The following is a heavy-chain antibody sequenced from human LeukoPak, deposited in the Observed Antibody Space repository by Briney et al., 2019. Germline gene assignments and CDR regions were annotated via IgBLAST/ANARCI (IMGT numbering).Heavy chain of an antibody. CDR2: ISGSGTI. V-gene: IGHV4-4*07. J-gene: IGHJ5*02. D-gene: IGHD3-10*01. CDR3: ARDSGTTGEVKFDP. CDR1: GGSIHSY. Sequence: SETLSLTCTVSGGSIHSYWSWIRQPAGKGLEWIGRISGSGTITYDPALQSRLTISIDTSKNQFSLKLMPVTAADTAVYYCARDSGTTGEVKFDPWGQGTLVTVSS.